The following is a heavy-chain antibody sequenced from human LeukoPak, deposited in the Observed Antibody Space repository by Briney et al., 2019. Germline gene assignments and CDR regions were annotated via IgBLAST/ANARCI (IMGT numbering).Heavy chain of an antibody. J-gene: IGHJ4*02. CDR3: ARVPIWFGELSFEY. CDR1: GGSFSGYY. CDR2: INHSGST. V-gene: IGHV4-34*01. D-gene: IGHD3-10*01. Sequence: SETLSLTCAVYGGSFSGYYWSWIRQPPGKGLEWIGEINHSGSTNYNPSLKSRVTISVDTSKNQFSLKLSSVTAADTAVYYCARVPIWFGELSFEYWGQGTLVTVSS.